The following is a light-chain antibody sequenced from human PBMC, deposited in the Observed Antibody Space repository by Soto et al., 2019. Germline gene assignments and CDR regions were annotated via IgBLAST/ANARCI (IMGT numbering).Light chain of an antibody. V-gene: IGLV2-14*01. Sequence: QSALTQPASVSGSPGQSITISCTGTSSDVGGYNYVSWYQQHPGKVPKLMIYEVSNRPSGVSNRFSGSKSDNTASLTISGLQAEDEADYYCSSYTSSNTLVFGGGTKLTVL. CDR3: SSYTSSNTLV. CDR1: SSDVGGYNY. J-gene: IGLJ2*01. CDR2: EVS.